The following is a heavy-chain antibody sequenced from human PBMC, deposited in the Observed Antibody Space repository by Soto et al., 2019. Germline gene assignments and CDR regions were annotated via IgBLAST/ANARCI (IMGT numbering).Heavy chain of an antibody. Sequence: SGFIFSTYAMSWVRQAPGKGLEWVADISNSGAYTYYADSVKGRFTISRDNSNNILSLQMNSLRVGDTAIYYCTRRPDAFDIWGQGTMVTVSS. CDR2: ISNSGAYT. CDR1: GFIFSTYA. V-gene: IGHV3-23*01. J-gene: IGHJ3*02. CDR3: TRRPDAFDI. D-gene: IGHD6-6*01.